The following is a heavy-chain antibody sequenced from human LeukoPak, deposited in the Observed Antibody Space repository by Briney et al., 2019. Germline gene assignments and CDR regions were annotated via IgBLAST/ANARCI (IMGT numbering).Heavy chain of an antibody. CDR1: GYTFTSYA. CDR2: INAGNGNT. J-gene: IGHJ3*02. V-gene: IGHV1-3*01. Sequence: WASVKVSCKASGYTFTSYAMHWVRQAPGQRLEWMGWINAGNGNTKYSQKFQGRVTITRDTSASTAYMELSSLRSEDTAVYYCARDQGSSWSRDDAFDIWGQGTMVTVSS. CDR3: ARDQGSSWSRDDAFDI. D-gene: IGHD6-13*01.